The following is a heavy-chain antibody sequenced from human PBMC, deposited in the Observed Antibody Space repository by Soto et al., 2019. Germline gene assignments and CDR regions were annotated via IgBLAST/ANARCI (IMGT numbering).Heavy chain of an antibody. J-gene: IGHJ5*02. D-gene: IGHD3-10*01. V-gene: IGHV4-59*08. CDR1: GGSISHYY. Sequence: SETLSLTCTVSGGSISHYYWSWIRQPPGKGLEWIGHMYYSGSTNYNPSLKSRVTISVNTSKNQFSLKLSSVTAADTAVYYCARGALTMVRGVPNWFDPWGQGTLVTVSS. CDR2: MYYSGST. CDR3: ARGALTMVRGVPNWFDP.